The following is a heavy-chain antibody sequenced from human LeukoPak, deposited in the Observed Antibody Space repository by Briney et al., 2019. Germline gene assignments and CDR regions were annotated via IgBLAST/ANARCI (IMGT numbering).Heavy chain of an antibody. CDR3: ARSRASSDSSGYYYVSAFDI. J-gene: IGHJ3*02. Sequence: SETLSLTCAVYGGSFSGYYWSWIRQPPGKGLEWIGEINHSGSTNYNPSLKSRVTISVDTSKNQFSLKLSSVTAADTAVYYCARSRASSDSSGYYYVSAFDIWGQGTMVTVSP. V-gene: IGHV4-34*01. D-gene: IGHD3-22*01. CDR2: INHSGST. CDR1: GGSFSGYY.